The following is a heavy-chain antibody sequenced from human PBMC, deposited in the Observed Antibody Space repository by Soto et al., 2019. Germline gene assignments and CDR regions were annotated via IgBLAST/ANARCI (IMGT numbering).Heavy chain of an antibody. Sequence: GASVKVSCKASGGTFSSYAISWVRQAPGQGLEWMGGIIPIFGTANYAQKFQGRVTITADESTGTAYMKLSSLRSEDTAVYYCARPNTAMVPPYYYYGMDVWGQGTTVTVSS. V-gene: IGHV1-69*13. J-gene: IGHJ6*02. CDR2: IIPIFGTA. D-gene: IGHD5-18*01. CDR1: GGTFSSYA. CDR3: ARPNTAMVPPYYYYGMDV.